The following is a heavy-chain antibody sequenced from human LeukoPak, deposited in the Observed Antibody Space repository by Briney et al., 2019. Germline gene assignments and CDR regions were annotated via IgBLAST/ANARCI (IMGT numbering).Heavy chain of an antibody. Sequence: KSSETLSLTCSVSGDSITSRNWWTWVRQTPEKGLEWIGEIFHTGSTNYNPSVEGRVTISIDKSKNQFSLMLTSVTAADTALYYCARGMWFDTLFSAFDVWGQGTMVSVSS. CDR2: IFHTGST. D-gene: IGHD3-10*01. V-gene: IGHV4-4*02. J-gene: IGHJ3*01. CDR3: ARGMWFDTLFSAFDV. CDR1: GDSITSRNW.